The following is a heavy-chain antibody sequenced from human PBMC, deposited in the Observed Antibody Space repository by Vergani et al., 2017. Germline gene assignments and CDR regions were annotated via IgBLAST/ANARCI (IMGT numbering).Heavy chain of an antibody. D-gene: IGHD2-15*01. V-gene: IGHV5-10-1*03. CDR2: IDPSDSYT. Sequence: EVQLVQSGAEVKKPGESLRISCKGSGYSFTSYWISWVRQMPGKGLEWMGRIDPSDSYTHYSPSFQGQVTISADKSISTAYLQWSSLKASDTAMYYCARRSWGYCSGGSCYSLSYYYGMDVWGQGTTVTVSS. J-gene: IGHJ6*02. CDR1: GYSFTSYW. CDR3: ARRSWGYCSGGSCYSLSYYYGMDV.